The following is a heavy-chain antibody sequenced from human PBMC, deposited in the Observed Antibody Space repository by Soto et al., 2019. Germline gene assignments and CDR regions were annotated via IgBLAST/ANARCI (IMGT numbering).Heavy chain of an antibody. Sequence: QVQLQESGPGLVKPSETLSLTCTVSGGSVSSGSYYGSWIRQPPGKGLEWIGYIYYSGSTNYNPPLKSRVTISVDTSKNQFALKLSSVTAADTAVYYCARDRAVAGSLGYWGQGTLVTVSS. CDR1: GGSVSSGSYY. CDR2: IYYSGST. J-gene: IGHJ4*02. D-gene: IGHD6-19*01. V-gene: IGHV4-61*01. CDR3: ARDRAVAGSLGY.